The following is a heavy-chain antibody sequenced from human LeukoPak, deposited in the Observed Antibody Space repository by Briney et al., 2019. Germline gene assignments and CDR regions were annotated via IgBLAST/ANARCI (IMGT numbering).Heavy chain of an antibody. Sequence: PGGSLRLSCAASGFTFSNYYMNWVRQAPGKGLEGVANIKQDGSEKYYVDSVKGRFTISRDNAKNSLYLQMNSLRAEDTAVYYCARDRSTDFWTGYYTNYFDYWGQGTLVTVSS. D-gene: IGHD3/OR15-3a*01. J-gene: IGHJ4*02. V-gene: IGHV3-7*01. CDR2: IKQDGSEK. CDR3: ARDRSTDFWTGYYTNYFDY. CDR1: GFTFSNYY.